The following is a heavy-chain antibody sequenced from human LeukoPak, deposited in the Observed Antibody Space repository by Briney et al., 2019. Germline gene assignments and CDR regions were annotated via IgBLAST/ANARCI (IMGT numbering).Heavy chain of an antibody. CDR1: GFTFSAYG. CDR2: IWYDGGNK. Sequence: PGGSLRLSCAASGFTFSAYGMHWVRQAPGEGLEGVAIIWYDGGNKYYADSVKGRFTISRDDSKNTLHLQMNNLRAEDAAVYYCAKVRVTYCVTTTCYGDFDFWGQGTLVTVAS. CDR3: AKVRVTYCVTTTCYGDFDF. V-gene: IGHV3-33*06. D-gene: IGHD2-2*01. J-gene: IGHJ4*02.